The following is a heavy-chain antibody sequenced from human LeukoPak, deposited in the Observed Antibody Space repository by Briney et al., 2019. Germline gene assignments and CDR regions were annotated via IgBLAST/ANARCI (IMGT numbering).Heavy chain of an antibody. CDR2: IYYSGST. J-gene: IGHJ4*02. CDR1: GGSISSYY. V-gene: IGHV4-59*01. D-gene: IGHD6-13*01. CDR3: ARSKSIAAAVPDY. Sequence: SETLSLTCTVSGGSISSYYWSWIRQPPGKGLEWIGYIYYSGSTNYNPSLKSRVTISVDTSKNQFSLKLSSVTAADTAVYYCARSKSIAAAVPDYWGQGTLVTVPS.